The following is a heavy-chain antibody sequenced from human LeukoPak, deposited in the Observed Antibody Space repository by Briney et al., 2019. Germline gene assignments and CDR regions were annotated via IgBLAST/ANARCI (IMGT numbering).Heavy chain of an antibody. V-gene: IGHV4-4*07. CDR3: ARTSYSTMVPAYYYYGMDV. Sequence: PSETLSLTCTVSGGSISSYYWSWIRQPAGKGLEWIGRIYTSGSTNYNPSLKSRVTISVDTSKNQFSLKLSSVTAADTAVYYCARTSYSTMVPAYYYYGMDVWGQGTTVTVSS. D-gene: IGHD2-15*01. CDR1: GGSISSYY. CDR2: IYTSGST. J-gene: IGHJ6*02.